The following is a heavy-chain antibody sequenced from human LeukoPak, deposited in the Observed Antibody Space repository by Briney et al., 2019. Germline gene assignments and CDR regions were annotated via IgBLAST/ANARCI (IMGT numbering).Heavy chain of an antibody. CDR2: IYYSGST. Sequence: SGTLSLTCTVSGGSISSYYWSWIRQPPGKGLEWMGYIYYSGSTNYNPSLKRRVTISVDTSKKQFSLKLSSVTAADTAVYYCARADPAVAGFDYWGQGTLVTVSS. V-gene: IGHV4-59*01. CDR1: GGSISSYY. CDR3: ARADPAVAGFDY. D-gene: IGHD6-19*01. J-gene: IGHJ4*02.